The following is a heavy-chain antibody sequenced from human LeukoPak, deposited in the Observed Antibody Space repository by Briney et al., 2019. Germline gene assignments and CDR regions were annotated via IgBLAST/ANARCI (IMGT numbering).Heavy chain of an antibody. V-gene: IGHV1-2*02. CDR2: INPKSGGT. J-gene: IGHJ4*02. CDR1: GYTFTGYY. CDR3: ARYTGPDY. Sequence: ASVKVSCKASGYTFTGYYMHWVRQAPGQGLEWMGWINPKSGGTNYAEKFQGRVAMTRDTSISTAYMELSRLRSDDTAVYYCARYTGPDYWGQGTLVTVSS. D-gene: IGHD2-8*02.